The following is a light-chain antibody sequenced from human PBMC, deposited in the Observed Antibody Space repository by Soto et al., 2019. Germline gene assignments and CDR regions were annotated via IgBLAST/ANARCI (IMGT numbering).Light chain of an antibody. Sequence: DIQMTQSPSSLSASVGDRVTVTCRASQSIGDFLNWYQQKPGKAPKLLIHAASTLQSGVPSRFSGSGSGTDFTLTISSLQPEDCATYYCQQTYTAPLNFGGGTKVEIK. CDR2: AAS. V-gene: IGKV1-39*01. CDR3: QQTYTAPLN. CDR1: QSIGDF. J-gene: IGKJ4*01.